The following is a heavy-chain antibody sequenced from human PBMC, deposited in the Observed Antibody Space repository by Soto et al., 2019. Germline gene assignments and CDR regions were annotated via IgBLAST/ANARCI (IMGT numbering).Heavy chain of an antibody. CDR2: INHSGST. J-gene: IGHJ4*02. CDR1: GGSFSGYY. Sequence: SETLSLTCAVYGGSFSGYYWSWIRQPPGKGLEWIGEINHSGSTNYNPSLKSRVTISVDTSKNQFSLKLSSVTAADTAVYYCARGGLWELYYYFDYWGQGTLVTVSS. V-gene: IGHV4-34*01. D-gene: IGHD1-26*01. CDR3: ARGGLWELYYYFDY.